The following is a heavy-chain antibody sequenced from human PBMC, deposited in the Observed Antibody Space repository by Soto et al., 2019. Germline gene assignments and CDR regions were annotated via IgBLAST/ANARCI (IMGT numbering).Heavy chain of an antibody. CDR2: IIPILGIA. Sequence: QVQLVQSGAEVKKPGSSVKVSCKASGGTFSSYTISWVRRAPGQGLEWMGRIIPILGIANYAQKFQGRVTITADKSTSTAYMELSSLRSEDTAVYYCARRGGYYYGMDVWGQGTTVTVSS. CDR1: GGTFSSYT. J-gene: IGHJ6*02. D-gene: IGHD3-16*01. CDR3: ARRGGYYYGMDV. V-gene: IGHV1-69*02.